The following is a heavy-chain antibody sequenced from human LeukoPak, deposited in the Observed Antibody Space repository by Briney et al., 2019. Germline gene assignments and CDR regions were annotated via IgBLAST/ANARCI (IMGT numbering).Heavy chain of an antibody. Sequence: GGSLRLSCAASGFTFSSYTMNWVRQAPGTGLEWVSSISGSSSYIYYADSVKGRFTISRDNAKNSLYLQMNSLRAEDTAVYYCARDFGYGGNTNFFYWGQGTLVTVSS. CDR2: ISGSSSYI. CDR1: GFTFSSYT. J-gene: IGHJ4*02. CDR3: ARDFGYGGNTNFFY. V-gene: IGHV3-21*01. D-gene: IGHD4-23*01.